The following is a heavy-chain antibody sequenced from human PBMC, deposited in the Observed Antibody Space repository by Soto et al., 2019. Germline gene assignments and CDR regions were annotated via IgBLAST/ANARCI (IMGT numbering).Heavy chain of an antibody. J-gene: IGHJ4*02. CDR3: ATSDKEVNPYVFEY. Sequence: ASVKVSCNTSGYTFTRYGITWLRQAPGQGLEWMGWITASNGKTNYAQTLQGRVTMTTDTSTSSAYMELRSLRSDDTAVYFCATSDKEVNPYVFEYWGQGTQVTVSS. D-gene: IGHD2-21*01. V-gene: IGHV1-18*01. CDR2: ITASNGKT. CDR1: GYTFTRYG.